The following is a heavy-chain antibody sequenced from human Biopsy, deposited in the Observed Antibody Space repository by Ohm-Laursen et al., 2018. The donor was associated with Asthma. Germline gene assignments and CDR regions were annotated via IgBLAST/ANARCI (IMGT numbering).Heavy chain of an antibody. D-gene: IGHD3-22*01. CDR3: ARAQDYYDSRGYYRSFDY. J-gene: IGHJ4*02. CDR2: ICYRGST. CDR1: YGSITSGGYY. V-gene: IGHV4-31*03. Sequence: TLSLTCTVSYGSITSGGYYWTWIRQHPGKGLEWIGIICYRGSTYYNPSLKSRVSISIDTSKNQFSLKLSSVTAADTAVYYCARAQDYYDSRGYYRSFDYWGQGTLVTVSS.